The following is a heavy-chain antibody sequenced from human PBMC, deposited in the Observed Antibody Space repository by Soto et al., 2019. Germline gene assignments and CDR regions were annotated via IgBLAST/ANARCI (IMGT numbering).Heavy chain of an antibody. J-gene: IGHJ6*02. D-gene: IGHD3-10*01. V-gene: IGHV4-30-4*01. Sequence: QVQLQESGPGLVKPSQTLSLTCSVSGGSISSGDYYWNWIRQPPGKGLEWIGHIYYSGSTYYNSSLSHRVTISLDTDRNQFSLTLTSVTAADTAVYYCAGQPTAGSYYDLGSYYYYYAIDVWGQGTTGTGSS. CDR2: IYYSGST. CDR3: AGQPTAGSYYDLGSYYYYYAIDV. CDR1: GGSISSGDYY.